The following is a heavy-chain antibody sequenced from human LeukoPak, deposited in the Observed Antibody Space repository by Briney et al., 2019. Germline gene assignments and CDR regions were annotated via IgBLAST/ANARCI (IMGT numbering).Heavy chain of an antibody. V-gene: IGHV4-59*01. CDR3: ARETPYYYDSSGYYYRLLDY. D-gene: IGHD3-22*01. Sequence: SETLSLTCTVSGGSISSYYWSWIRQPPGKGLEWIGYIYYSGSTNYNPSLKSRVTISVDTSKNQFSLKLSSVTAADTAVYYCARETPYYYDSSGYYYRLLDYWGQGTLVTVSS. J-gene: IGHJ4*02. CDR1: GGSISSYY. CDR2: IYYSGST.